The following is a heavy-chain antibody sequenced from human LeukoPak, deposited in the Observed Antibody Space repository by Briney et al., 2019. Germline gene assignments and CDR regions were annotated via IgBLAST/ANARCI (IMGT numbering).Heavy chain of an antibody. CDR3: ARVSYSGYDLYYFDY. Sequence: SETLSLTCTVSGGSIGSHYWSWIRQPPGKGLEWIGYIYYSGSTNYNPSLKGRVTISVDTSKNQFSLKLSSVTAADTAVYYCARVSYSGYDLYYFDYWGQGTLVTVSS. CDR1: GGSIGSHY. CDR2: IYYSGST. V-gene: IGHV4-59*11. J-gene: IGHJ4*02. D-gene: IGHD5-12*01.